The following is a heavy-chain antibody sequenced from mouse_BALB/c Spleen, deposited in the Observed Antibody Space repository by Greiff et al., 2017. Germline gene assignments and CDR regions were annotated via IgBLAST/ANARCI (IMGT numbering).Heavy chain of an antibody. CDR3: ARILRYYFDV. CDR2: IDPANGNT. D-gene: IGHD1-1*01. Sequence: VQLQQSGAELVKPGASVKLSCTASGFNIKDTYMHWVKQRPEQGLEWIGRIDPANGNTKYDPKFQGKATITGDTSSITAYLQLSSLTSEDTAVCSCARILRYYFDVWGAGTTVTVSS. CDR1: GFNIKDTY. V-gene: IGHV14-3*02. J-gene: IGHJ1*01.